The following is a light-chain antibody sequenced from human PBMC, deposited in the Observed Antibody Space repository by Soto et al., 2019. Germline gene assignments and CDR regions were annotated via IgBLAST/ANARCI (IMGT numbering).Light chain of an antibody. J-gene: IGLJ2*01. V-gene: IGLV9-49*01. CDR2: VGTGGIVG. CDR3: GADHGSGSNFVV. Sequence: QPVLTQPPSAAASLGASGTLTCTLSSGYSNYNVDWYQQRPGKGPRFVMRVGTGGIVGSKGDGIPDRFSVLGSGLNRYLTIKNIQEEDESDYHCGADHGSGSNFVVFGGGTKLTVL. CDR1: SGYSNYN.